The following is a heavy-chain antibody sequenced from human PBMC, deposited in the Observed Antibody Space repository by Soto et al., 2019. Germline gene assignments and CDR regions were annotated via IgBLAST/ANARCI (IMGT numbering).Heavy chain of an antibody. CDR3: ARAGQYYDASGYAD. CDR2: ISVYNGNT. CDR1: GYSFATSG. Sequence: QVKLVQSGTEVKKPGASIKVSCKASGYSFATSGMTWVRQAPGQGLEWMGWISVYNGNTNYDQKLQDRVTMTTDTSTNTAYLEVRNLRSDDTAVYYCARAGQYYDASGYADWGQVTLVTVS. D-gene: IGHD3-22*01. V-gene: IGHV1-18*01. J-gene: IGHJ4*02.